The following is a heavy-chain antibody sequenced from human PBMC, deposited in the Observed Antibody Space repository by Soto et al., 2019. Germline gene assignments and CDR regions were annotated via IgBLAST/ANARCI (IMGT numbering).Heavy chain of an antibody. D-gene: IGHD3-10*01. V-gene: IGHV4-34*01. CDR2: INHSGST. Sequence: PSETLSLTCAVYGGSFSGYYWSWIRQPPGKGLEWIGEINHSGSTNYNPSLKSRVTISVDTSKNQFSLKLSSVTAADTAVYYCARGRYGSGSTDYYFDYWGQGTLVTVSS. CDR3: ARGRYGSGSTDYYFDY. CDR1: GGSFSGYY. J-gene: IGHJ4*02.